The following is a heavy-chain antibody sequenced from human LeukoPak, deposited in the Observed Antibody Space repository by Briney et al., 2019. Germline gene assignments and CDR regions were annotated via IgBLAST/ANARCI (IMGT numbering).Heavy chain of an antibody. Sequence: GGSLRLSCAASGFTFSNAWMSWVRRAPGKGLEWVVRIRSKTDGGTTDYAAPVKGRFTISRDDSKSTLYLQMNNLKTEDTAVYYCTTGIATAASYWGQGTLVTVSS. CDR2: IRSKTDGGTT. V-gene: IGHV3-15*01. CDR3: TTGIATAASY. J-gene: IGHJ4*02. D-gene: IGHD6-13*01. CDR1: GFTFSNAW.